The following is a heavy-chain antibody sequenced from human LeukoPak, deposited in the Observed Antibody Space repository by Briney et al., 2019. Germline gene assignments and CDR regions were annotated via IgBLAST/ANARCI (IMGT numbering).Heavy chain of an antibody. D-gene: IGHD3-10*01. CDR2: IYYSGST. V-gene: IGHV4-31*03. Sequence: PSQTLSLTCTVSGGSITSGGYYRSWIRQHPGKGLEWIGYIYYSGSTYYNPALKSRVTISVDTSKNQFSLQLSSVTAADTAVYYCARSRSLWFGELLLGGFDYWSQGTLVTVSS. J-gene: IGHJ4*02. CDR1: GGSITSGGYY. CDR3: ARSRSLWFGELLLGGFDY.